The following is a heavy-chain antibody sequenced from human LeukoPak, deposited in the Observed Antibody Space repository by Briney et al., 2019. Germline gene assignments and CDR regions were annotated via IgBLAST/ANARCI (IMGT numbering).Heavy chain of an antibody. Sequence: GGSLRLSCAASGFTFSDYYMSWIRQAPGKGLEWVPYISSSGSTIYYADSVKGRFTISRDNAKNSLYLQMNSLRAEDTAVYYCARWPYGGNSNNWFDPWGQGTLVTVSS. CDR2: ISSSGSTI. CDR1: GFTFSDYY. CDR3: ARWPYGGNSNNWFDP. V-gene: IGHV3-11*01. J-gene: IGHJ5*02. D-gene: IGHD4-17*01.